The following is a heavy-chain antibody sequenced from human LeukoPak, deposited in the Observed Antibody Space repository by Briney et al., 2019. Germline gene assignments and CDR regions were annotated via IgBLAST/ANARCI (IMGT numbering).Heavy chain of an antibody. V-gene: IGHV3-30-3*01. CDR3: ARDRYDFWSGSHSYYYYYMDV. CDR1: GFTFNSYA. D-gene: IGHD3-3*01. CDR2: ISYDGSNK. Sequence: GGSLRLSCAASGFTFNSYAMHWVRQAPDKGLEWVAVISYDGSNKYYADSVKGRFTISRDNSKNTLCLQMNSLRAEDTAVYYCARDRYDFWSGSHSYYYYYMDVWGKGTTVTVSS. J-gene: IGHJ6*03.